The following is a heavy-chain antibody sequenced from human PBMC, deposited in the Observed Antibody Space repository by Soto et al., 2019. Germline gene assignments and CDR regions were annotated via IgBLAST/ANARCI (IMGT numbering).Heavy chain of an antibody. D-gene: IGHD3-3*01. CDR3: SSGPIIPASVDY. Sequence: QVQLVQSGAEVKKPGASVKVSCKASGYTFTNYGINWVRQAPGQGLEWLGWVSAYNGERRYAQRVQARVIMTTDTSTTTAYIEWRSLRSDDTAVYYCSSGPIIPASVDYWGQGTLVTVSS. J-gene: IGHJ4*01. CDR2: VSAYNGER. V-gene: IGHV1-18*01. CDR1: GYTFTNYG.